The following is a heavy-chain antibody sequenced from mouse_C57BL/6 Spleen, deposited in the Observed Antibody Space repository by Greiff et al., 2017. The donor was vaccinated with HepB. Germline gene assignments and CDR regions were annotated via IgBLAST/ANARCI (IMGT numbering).Heavy chain of an antibody. D-gene: IGHD1-1*01. CDR1: GYTFTSYG. J-gene: IGHJ4*01. V-gene: IGHV1-81*01. CDR3: ARGPYGSSYYAMDY. CDR2: IYPRSGNT. Sequence: VKLVESGAELARPGASVKLSCKASGYTFTSYGISWVKQRTGQGLEWIGEIYPRSGNTYYNEKFKGKATLTADKSSSTAYMELRSLTSEDSAVYFCARGPYGSSYYAMDYWGQGTSVTVSS.